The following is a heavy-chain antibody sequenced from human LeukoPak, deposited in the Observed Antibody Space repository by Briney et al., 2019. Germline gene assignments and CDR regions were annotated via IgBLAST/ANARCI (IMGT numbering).Heavy chain of an antibody. CDR1: GYTFTGYY. CDR3: ARGSRGGYDLVRVDY. CDR2: INPNSGGT. V-gene: IGHV1-2*02. D-gene: IGHD5-12*01. J-gene: IGHJ4*02. Sequence: ASVRVSRKASGYTFTGYYMHWVRQAPGQGLEWMGWINPNSGGTNYAQKFQGRVTMTRDTSISTAYMELSRLRSDDTAVYYCARGSRGGYDLVRVDYWGQGTLVTVSS.